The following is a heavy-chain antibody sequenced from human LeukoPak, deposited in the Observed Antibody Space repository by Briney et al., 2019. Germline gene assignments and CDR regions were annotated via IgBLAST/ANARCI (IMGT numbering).Heavy chain of an antibody. D-gene: IGHD3-3*01. CDR1: GFTFSDYY. CDR2: ISSSSSTI. Sequence: PGGSLRLSCAASGFTFSDYYMSWIRQAPGKGLEWVSYISSSSSTIYYADSVKGRFTISRDNAKNSLYLQMNSLRAEDTAVYYCARWAAGGFLEWLYYFDYWGQGTLVTVSS. CDR3: ARWAAGGFLEWLYYFDY. V-gene: IGHV3-11*04. J-gene: IGHJ4*02.